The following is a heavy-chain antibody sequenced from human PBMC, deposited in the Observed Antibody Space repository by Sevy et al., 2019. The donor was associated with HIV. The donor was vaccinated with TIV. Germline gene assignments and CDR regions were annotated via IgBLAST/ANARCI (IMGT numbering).Heavy chain of an antibody. J-gene: IGHJ5*02. Sequence: SETLSLTCTVSGGSISSSSYYWVWIRQPPGKGLEWIGSIYYSGSTYYNPSLKSRVTISVDTSKNQFSLKLSSVTAADTAVYYCAISEDTMVRGVTLFDPWGQGTLVTVSS. V-gene: IGHV4-39*01. D-gene: IGHD3-10*01. CDR2: IYYSGST. CDR3: AISEDTMVRGVTLFDP. CDR1: GGSISSSSYY.